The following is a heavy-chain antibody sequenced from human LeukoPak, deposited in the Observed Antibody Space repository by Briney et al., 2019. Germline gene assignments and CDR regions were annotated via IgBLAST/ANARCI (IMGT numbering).Heavy chain of an antibody. CDR1: GFTFSDYS. Sequence: GGSLRLSCAASGFTFSDYSMNWVRQAPGKGLEWVASGNTVSSYIYYADSMRGGFTISRDNAKNSLFPQMNSLRAEDTAVYYCARLRRNSDRSDFFYYYDHWGQGTLFTVSS. CDR2: GNTVSSYI. V-gene: IGHV3-21*01. J-gene: IGHJ4*02. CDR3: ARLRRNSDRSDFFYYYDH. D-gene: IGHD3-22*01.